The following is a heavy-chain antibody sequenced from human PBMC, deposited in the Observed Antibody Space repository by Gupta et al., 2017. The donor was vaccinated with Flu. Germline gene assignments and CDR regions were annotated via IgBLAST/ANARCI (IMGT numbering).Heavy chain of an antibody. CDR1: GGSMSDGDYY. CDR3: AGIVVVPASRRFDP. CDR2: IYNRGRS. V-gene: IGHV4-30-4*08. D-gene: IGHD2-2*01. Sequence: QVQESGPRLVQTSQTMSLTCTVSGGSMSDGDYYWTWIRQAPGEGREWIGYIYNRGRSSYNPSLKSRASISLHTSKNQFSLDLTSVSVADTAFYYCAGIVVVPASRRFDPWGQGLLVNVSS. J-gene: IGHJ5*02.